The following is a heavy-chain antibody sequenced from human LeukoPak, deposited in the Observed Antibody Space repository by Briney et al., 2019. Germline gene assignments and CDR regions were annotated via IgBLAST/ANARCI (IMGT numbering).Heavy chain of an antibody. CDR2: TRNKANSYTT. J-gene: IGHJ3*02. V-gene: IGHV3-72*01. Sequence: GGSLRLSCAASGFTFSDHYMDWVRQAPGKGLEWVGRTRNKANSYTTEYAASVIGRFTISRADSENSLYLQMNSLKTEDTAVYYCARVRNCSSTTCRGAFDIWGQGTMVTVSS. CDR1: GFTFSDHY. CDR3: ARVRNCSSTTCRGAFDI. D-gene: IGHD2-2*01.